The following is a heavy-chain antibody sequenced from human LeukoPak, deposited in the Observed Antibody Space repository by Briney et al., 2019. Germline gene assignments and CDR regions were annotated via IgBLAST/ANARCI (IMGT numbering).Heavy chain of an antibody. V-gene: IGHV4-34*01. D-gene: IGHD3-22*01. J-gene: IGHJ5*02. CDR3: ARGEYYDTSGDRKNWFGP. CDR1: GASFSGFH. CDR2: IDHSGRT. Sequence: SETLSLTCAVYGASFSGFHWSWIRQPPGKGLEWIGKIDHSGRTNYNPSLKSRVTMSVDTSKDQFSLKLTSVTAADTAVYYCARGEYYDTSGDRKNWFGPWGQGTLITVSP.